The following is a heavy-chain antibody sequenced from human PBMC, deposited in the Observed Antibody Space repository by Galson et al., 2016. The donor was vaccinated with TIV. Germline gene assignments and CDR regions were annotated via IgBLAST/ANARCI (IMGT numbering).Heavy chain of an antibody. D-gene: IGHD3-22*01. J-gene: IGHJ4*02. CDR3: ARGEVYDSLDG. CDR2: IIPIFRTV. V-gene: IGHV1-69*13. Sequence: SVKVSCKASGVTFISFAISWVRQAPGQGLEWMGGIIPIFRTVHYAQRFQGRVTITADESTSTAYMEPSSLRSEDTAVYYCARGEVYDSLDGWGQGTLVTVSS. CDR1: GVTFISFA.